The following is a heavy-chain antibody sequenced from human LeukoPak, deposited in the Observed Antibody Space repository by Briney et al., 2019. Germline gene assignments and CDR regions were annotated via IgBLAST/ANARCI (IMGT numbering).Heavy chain of an antibody. V-gene: IGHV4-38-2*01. CDR1: GYSISSGYY. J-gene: IGHJ6*03. CDR3: VRHSIAGYYYYLDV. D-gene: IGHD2/OR15-2a*01. CDR2: IYHSGST. Sequence: TSETLSLTCAVSGYSISSGYYWGWIRQPPGKGLEWIGSIYHSGSTYYNPSLKSRVTISVDTSKNQFSLKLSSVTAADTAVYHCVRHSIAGYYYYLDVWGKGTTVTVSS.